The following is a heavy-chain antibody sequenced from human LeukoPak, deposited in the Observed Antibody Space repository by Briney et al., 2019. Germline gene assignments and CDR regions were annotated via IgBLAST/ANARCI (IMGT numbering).Heavy chain of an antibody. D-gene: IGHD1-26*01. CDR1: GFTFSSYS. CDR3: ATQPIEWELRHFDY. CDR2: ISSSSSTI. Sequence: PGGSLRLSCAASGFTFSSYSMNWVRQAPGKGLEWVSYISSSSSTIYYADSVKGRFTISRDNAKNSLCLQMNSLRDEDTAVYYCATQPIEWELRHFDYWGQGTLVTVSS. J-gene: IGHJ4*02. V-gene: IGHV3-48*02.